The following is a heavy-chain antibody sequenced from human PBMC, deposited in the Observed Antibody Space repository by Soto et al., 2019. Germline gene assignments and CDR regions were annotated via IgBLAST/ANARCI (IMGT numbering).Heavy chain of an antibody. CDR3: ARDRLGATGDY. CDR1: GYTFTSYG. CDR2: ISAYNANT. Sequence: GASVKVSCTASGYTFTSYGISWVRQAPGQGLEWMGWISAYNANTNYAQKLQGRVTMTTDTSTSTTYMELRSLRSDDTAVYFCARDRLGATGDYWGQGTLVTVSS. J-gene: IGHJ4*02. D-gene: IGHD1-26*01. V-gene: IGHV1-18*01.